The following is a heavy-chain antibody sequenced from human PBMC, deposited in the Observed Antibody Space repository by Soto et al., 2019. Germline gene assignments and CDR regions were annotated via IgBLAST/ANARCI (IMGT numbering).Heavy chain of an antibody. J-gene: IGHJ4*02. CDR1: GGIFSTYA. Sequence: QVQLVQSGAEVKKPGSSVKVSCKASGGIFSTYAISWLRQAPGQGLEWMGGIIPLFGTPNYAQRFQGRVTIPADESTSTAYMELIRLRSEDTAVYYCARDRDDYGSGNYYNRIDFWGQGTLVTVSS. D-gene: IGHD3-10*01. V-gene: IGHV1-69*01. CDR3: ARDRDDYGSGNYYNRIDF. CDR2: IIPLFGTP.